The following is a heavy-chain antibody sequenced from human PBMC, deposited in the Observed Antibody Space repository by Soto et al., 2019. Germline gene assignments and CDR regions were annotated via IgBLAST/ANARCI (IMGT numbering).Heavy chain of an antibody. CDR3: ARRYDYGDYDVGPAAFDI. V-gene: IGHV4-30-2*01. Sequence: SETLSLTCAVSGGSISSGGYSWSWIRQPPGKGLEWIGYIYHSGSTYYNPSLKSRVTISVDRSKNQFSLKLSSVTAADTAVYYCARRYDYGDYDVGPAAFDIWGQGTMVTVSS. D-gene: IGHD4-17*01. J-gene: IGHJ3*02. CDR2: IYHSGST. CDR1: GGSISSGGYS.